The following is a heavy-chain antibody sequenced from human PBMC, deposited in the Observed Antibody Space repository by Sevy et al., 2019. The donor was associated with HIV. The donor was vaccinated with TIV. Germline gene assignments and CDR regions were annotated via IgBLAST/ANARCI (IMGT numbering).Heavy chain of an antibody. D-gene: IGHD3-22*01. V-gene: IGHV1-18*04. J-gene: IGHJ4*02. Sequence: ASVTVSCKASGYTFTSYGISWVRQAPGQGVEWMGWISAYNGNTNYEQKLQGRVTLTTDTSTSTAYMELRSLSSDDTAVYYCARTYYYDSSGYYHYFDYWGQGTLVTVSS. CDR2: ISAYNGNT. CDR3: ARTYYYDSSGYYHYFDY. CDR1: GYTFTSYG.